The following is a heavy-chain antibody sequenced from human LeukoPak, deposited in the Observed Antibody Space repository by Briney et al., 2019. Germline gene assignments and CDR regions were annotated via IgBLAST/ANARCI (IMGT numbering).Heavy chain of an antibody. Sequence: ASVKVSCKASGYTFTGYYMHWVRQAPGQGLEWMGWINPNSGGTNYALKFQGRVTMTRDTSISTAYMELSRLRSDDTAVYYCARWIPRGIAAAARDYFDLWGRGTLVTVSS. J-gene: IGHJ2*01. CDR3: ARWIPRGIAAAARDYFDL. D-gene: IGHD6-13*01. CDR2: INPNSGGT. CDR1: GYTFTGYY. V-gene: IGHV1-2*02.